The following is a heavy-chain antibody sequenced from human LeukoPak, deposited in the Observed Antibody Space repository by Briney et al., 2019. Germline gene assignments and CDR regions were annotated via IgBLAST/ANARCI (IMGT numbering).Heavy chain of an antibody. D-gene: IGHD2-15*01. J-gene: IGHJ4*02. CDR2: ISGSGGSA. Sequence: PGGSLRLSCAASGFTFSSYAMSWVRPAPGKGLEWGSAISGSGGSAYYADSVKGRFTISRDNSKNTLYLQMNSLRAEDTAVYYCAKDYPYSEINAPTFDYWGQGTLVTVSS. CDR3: AKDYPYSEINAPTFDY. V-gene: IGHV3-23*01. CDR1: GFTFSSYA.